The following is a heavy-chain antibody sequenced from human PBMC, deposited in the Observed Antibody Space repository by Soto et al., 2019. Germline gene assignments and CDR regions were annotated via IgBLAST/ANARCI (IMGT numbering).Heavy chain of an antibody. V-gene: IGHV4-31*11. CDR2: IYYSGTT. J-gene: IGHJ4*02. D-gene: IGHD6-13*01. CDR3: ARHLIAGTGTFEY. CDR1: GGSISSGGSY. Sequence: SETLSLTCAVSGGSISSGGSYWSWIRQHPGKGLEWIGYIYYSGTTYYNPSLKSRITISLDTSKNQFSLKLSSVTAADAAVYYCARHLIAGTGTFEYWGQGTIVTVYS.